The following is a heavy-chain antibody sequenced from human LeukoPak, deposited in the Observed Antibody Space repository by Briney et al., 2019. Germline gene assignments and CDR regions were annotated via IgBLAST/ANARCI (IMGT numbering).Heavy chain of an antibody. CDR2: ISGSGGST. J-gene: IGHJ3*02. CDR3: AKGGWGCSSTSCYADAFDI. CDR1: GFTFSSYA. Sequence: GGSLRLSCAASGFTFSSYAMSWVRQAPGKGLERVSAISGSGGSTYYADSVKGRFTISRDNSKNTLYLQMNSLRAEDTAVYYCAKGGWGCSSTSCYADAFDIWGQGTMVTVSS. D-gene: IGHD2-2*01. V-gene: IGHV3-23*01.